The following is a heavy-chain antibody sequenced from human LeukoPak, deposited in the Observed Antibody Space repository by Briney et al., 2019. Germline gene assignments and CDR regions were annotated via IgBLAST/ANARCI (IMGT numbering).Heavy chain of an antibody. D-gene: IGHD3-3*01. CDR1: GFTFSSHG. V-gene: IGHV3-23*01. CDR3: AKAERIFGVVIMAYKRYYFDY. CDR2: ISPSGGIT. Sequence: GGTLRLSCGASGFTFSSHGMNWVRQAPGKGLEWVSGISPSGGITYYTDSVKGRFTISRDNSKNTVSLQMNSLRGEDTAVYYCAKAERIFGVVIMAYKRYYFDYWGQGTLVTVSS. J-gene: IGHJ4*02.